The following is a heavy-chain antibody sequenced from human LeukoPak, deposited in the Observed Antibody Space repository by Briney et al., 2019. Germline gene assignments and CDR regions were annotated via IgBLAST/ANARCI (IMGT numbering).Heavy chain of an antibody. Sequence: PGGSLRLSCAASEFIFSMYAMSWVRQAPGKGLEWVSAISGGGGGTYYADSVKGRFTISRDNSKNTLYLQTNRLRAGDTAVYFCAKDLRVDSSGLDFWGQGTLVTVSS. D-gene: IGHD3-22*01. CDR2: ISGGGGGT. J-gene: IGHJ4*02. CDR3: AKDLRVDSSGLDF. CDR1: EFIFSMYA. V-gene: IGHV3-23*01.